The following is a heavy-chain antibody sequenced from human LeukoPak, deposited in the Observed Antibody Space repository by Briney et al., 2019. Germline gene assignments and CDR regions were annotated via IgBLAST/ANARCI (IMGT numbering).Heavy chain of an antibody. CDR2: IKSKTDGGTT. J-gene: IGHJ4*02. CDR1: GFTFSNAW. Sequence: GGSLRLSCAASGFTFSNAWMSWVRQAPGKGLEWVGRIKSKTDGGTTDYAAPVKGRFTISRDDSKNTLYLQMNSLITEDTAVYYCTSNYYGSGSYYLFDYWGQGTLVTVSS. V-gene: IGHV3-15*01. CDR3: TSNYYGSGSYYLFDY. D-gene: IGHD3-10*01.